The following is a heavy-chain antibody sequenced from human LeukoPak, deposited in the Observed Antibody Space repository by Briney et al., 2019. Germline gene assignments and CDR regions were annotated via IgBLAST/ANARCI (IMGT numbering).Heavy chain of an antibody. V-gene: IGHV3-30*18. CDR2: ISYDGSNK. D-gene: IGHD5-12*01. CDR3: AKSYNGYESKPDY. CDR1: GFTFSSYG. J-gene: IGHJ4*02. Sequence: GGSLRLSCAASGFTFSSYGMHWVRQAPGKGLEWVAVISYDGSNKYYADSVKGRFTISRDNSKNTLYLQMNSLRAEDTAVYYYAKSYNGYESKPDYWGQGTLVTVSS.